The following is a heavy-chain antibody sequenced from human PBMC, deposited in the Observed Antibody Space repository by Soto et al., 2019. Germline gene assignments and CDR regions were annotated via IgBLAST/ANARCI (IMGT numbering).Heavy chain of an antibody. CDR2: IYYSGST. J-gene: IGHJ4*02. CDR3: ARHHVRGRTIAGAAEF. D-gene: IGHD1-26*01. V-gene: IGHV4-59*08. CDR1: GGSITGSY. Sequence: SETLSLTCTVSGGSITGSYWSWIRQPPGKGLEWIGYIYYSGSTNFNPSLKSRVTMSVDTARNQFSLQLSSVTAADTAMYYCARHHVRGRTIAGAAEFWGQGTLVTVSS.